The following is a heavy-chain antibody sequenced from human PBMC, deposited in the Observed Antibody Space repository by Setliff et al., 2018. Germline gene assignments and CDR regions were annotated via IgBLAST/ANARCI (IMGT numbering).Heavy chain of an antibody. V-gene: IGHV4-30-4*08. J-gene: IGHJ4*02. CDR2: IYSSGST. CDR1: GGSISSGDYY. D-gene: IGHD3-22*01. Sequence: LTCTVSGGSISSGDYYWSWIRQPPGKGLEWIGYIYSSGSTYYNPSLKSRVSISVDTSKNQFSLKLGSVTAADTAVYYCARESRYYYDNLGTLDYWGQGTLVTVSS. CDR3: ARESRYYYDNLGTLDY.